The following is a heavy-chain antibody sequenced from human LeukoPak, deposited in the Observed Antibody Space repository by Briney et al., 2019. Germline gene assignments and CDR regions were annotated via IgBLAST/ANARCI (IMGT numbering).Heavy chain of an antibody. Sequence: SETLSLTCTVSGGSISSSSYYWGWIRQPPGKGLEWIGSIYYSGSTYYNPSLKSRVTISVDTSKNQFSLKLSSVTAADTAVYYCARGHDFWSGYPIHNWFDPWGQGTLVTVSS. CDR1: GGSISSSSYY. CDR2: IYYSGST. V-gene: IGHV4-39*07. J-gene: IGHJ5*02. CDR3: ARGHDFWSGYPIHNWFDP. D-gene: IGHD3-3*01.